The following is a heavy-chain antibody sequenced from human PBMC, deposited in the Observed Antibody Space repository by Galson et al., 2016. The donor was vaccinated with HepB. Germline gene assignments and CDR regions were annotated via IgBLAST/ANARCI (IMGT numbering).Heavy chain of an antibody. D-gene: IGHD3-10*01. CDR1: GFNLNSYS. V-gene: IGHV3-48*02. CDR2: ITSSSSLI. J-gene: IGHJ4*02. CDR3: ARVVYGSGSYYRFYDY. Sequence: SLRLSCAVFGFNLNSYSMNWVRQAPEKGLEWISYITSSSSLIFYADSVKGRFTISRDNARNSLYLQMNILRDEDMAVYYCARVVYGSGSYYRFYDYWGQGTLVTVSS.